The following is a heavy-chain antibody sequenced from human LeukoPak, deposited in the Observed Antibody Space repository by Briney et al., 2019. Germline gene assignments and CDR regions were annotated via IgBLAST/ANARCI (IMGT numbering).Heavy chain of an antibody. Sequence: GGSLRLSCAASGFTFSSYAMSWVRQAPGKGLEWVSAVTGSGGGTYYADSVKGRFTISRDNSKNTLYLQMNSLRAEDTAVYYCAKGNYYDSNSYLYYLDYWGQGTLVTVSS. J-gene: IGHJ4*02. CDR1: GFTFSSYA. D-gene: IGHD3-22*01. V-gene: IGHV3-23*01. CDR2: VTGSGGGT. CDR3: AKGNYYDSNSYLYYLDY.